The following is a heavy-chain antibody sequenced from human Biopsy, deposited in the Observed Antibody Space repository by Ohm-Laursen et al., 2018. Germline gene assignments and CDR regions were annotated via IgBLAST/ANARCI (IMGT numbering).Heavy chain of an antibody. CDR3: VRGVDYYDPYHYYALDV. Sequence: SETLSLTCSVSNDSISNYFWTWIRQPPGKGLEWIGYIYYSGSINYNPSLKSRVIISVDTSKKQFSLKVRSVTAADTAVYYCVRGVDYYDPYHYYALDVWGQGTTVTVSS. J-gene: IGHJ6*02. D-gene: IGHD3-22*01. CDR1: NDSISNYF. CDR2: IYYSGSI. V-gene: IGHV4-59*12.